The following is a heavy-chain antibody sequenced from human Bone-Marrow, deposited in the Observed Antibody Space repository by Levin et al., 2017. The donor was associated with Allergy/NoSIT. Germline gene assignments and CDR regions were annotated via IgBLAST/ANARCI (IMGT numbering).Heavy chain of an antibody. V-gene: IGHV3-33*01. D-gene: IGHD6-19*01. CDR2: IWNDGSKT. Sequence: QAGGSLRLSCAASGFTFRTYGMHWVRQAPGKGLEWVALIWNDGSKTSYADSVKGRFAVSRDNAQNSLDLQMNSLRAEDTAVYYCVRGPWISGQVTSLDYWGQGTLVIVSS. CDR3: VRGPWISGQVTSLDY. J-gene: IGHJ4*02. CDR1: GFTFRTYG.